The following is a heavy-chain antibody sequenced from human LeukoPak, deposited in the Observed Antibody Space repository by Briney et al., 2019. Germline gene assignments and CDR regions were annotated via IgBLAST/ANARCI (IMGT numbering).Heavy chain of an antibody. CDR3: ATDQRYAFDY. CDR1: GSTFSNYE. D-gene: IGHD3-9*01. J-gene: IGHJ4*02. Sequence: PTGGSLRLSCAASGSTFSNYEINWVRQAPGKGLEWISYISSSGGTIYYADSVKGRVTISRDDGKNTLYLHMNSLRDDDTAVYYCATDQRYAFDYWGQGILVTVSS. V-gene: IGHV3-48*03. CDR2: ISSSGGTI.